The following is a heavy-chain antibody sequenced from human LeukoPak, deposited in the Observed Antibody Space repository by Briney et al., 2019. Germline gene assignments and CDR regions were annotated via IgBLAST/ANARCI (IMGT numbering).Heavy chain of an antibody. CDR3: AGDYYDRSRRIGAFGI. V-gene: IGHV3-74*01. J-gene: IGHJ3*02. Sequence: GGSLRLSCAASGFTFSTFRMHWVRQAPGKGLVWVSRINSDGSSTSYADSVKGRFTISRDNAKNTLSLQMNSLRAEDTAVYYCAGDYYDRSRRIGAFGICGQGTMVTVSP. D-gene: IGHD3-22*01. CDR1: GFTFSTFR. CDR2: INSDGSST.